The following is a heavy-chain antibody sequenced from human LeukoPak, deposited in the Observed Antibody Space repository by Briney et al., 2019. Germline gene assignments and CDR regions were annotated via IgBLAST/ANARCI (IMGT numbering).Heavy chain of an antibody. CDR2: LYNNGST. CDR1: DASVSGYY. D-gene: IGHD4-17*01. V-gene: IGHV4-4*07. CDR3: TRDIGSGDYVFFDS. Sequence: SETLSLTCTVSDASVSGYYWSWIRLPAGKGLEWIGRLYNNGSTNCNPSLKSRVTMSVDTSKNQLSLRLKSVTAADTAVYYCTRDIGSGDYVFFDSWGQGTRVIVSS. J-gene: IGHJ4*02.